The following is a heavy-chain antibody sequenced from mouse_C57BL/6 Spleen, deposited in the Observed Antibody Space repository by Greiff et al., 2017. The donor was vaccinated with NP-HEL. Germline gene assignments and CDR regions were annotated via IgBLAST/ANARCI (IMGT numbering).Heavy chain of an antibody. V-gene: IGHV10-1*01. CDR1: GFSFNTYA. J-gene: IGHJ2*01. D-gene: IGHD1-1*01. CDR3: VRGGYDTTVVEENYFDY. CDR2: IRSKSNNYAT. Sequence: DVMLVESGGGLVQPKGSLKLSCAASGFSFNTYAMNWVRQAPGKGLEWVARIRSKSNNYATYYADSVKDRFTISRDDSESMLYLQMNNLKTEDTAMYYCVRGGYDTTVVEENYFDYWGQGTTLTVSS.